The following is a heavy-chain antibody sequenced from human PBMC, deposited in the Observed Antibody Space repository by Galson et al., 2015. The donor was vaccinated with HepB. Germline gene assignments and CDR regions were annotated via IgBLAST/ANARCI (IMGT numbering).Heavy chain of an antibody. Sequence: SLRLSCAASGFTFSSYGMHWVRQAPGKGLEWVAVISYDGSNKYCADSVKGRFTISRDNSKNTLYLQMNSLRAEDTAVYYCASNAAYYDYIWGSYRWGQGTLVTVSS. CDR1: GFTFSSYG. V-gene: IGHV3-30*03. CDR2: ISYDGSNK. CDR3: ASNAAYYDYIWGSYR. D-gene: IGHD3-16*02. J-gene: IGHJ4*02.